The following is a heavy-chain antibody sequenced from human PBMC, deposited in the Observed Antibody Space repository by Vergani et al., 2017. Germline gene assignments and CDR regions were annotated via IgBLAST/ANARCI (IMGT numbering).Heavy chain of an antibody. CDR1: GFTFSSYS. D-gene: IGHD2-15*01. CDR3: AIINNVVAALFVY. Sequence: EVQLVESGGGLVQPGGSLRLSCAASGFTFSSYSMNWVRQAPGKWLEWVSYISSSSSTIYYADSVKGRFTISRDNAKNSLYLQMNSLRAEDTAVYYCAIINNVVAALFVYWGQGTLVTVSS. J-gene: IGHJ4*02. V-gene: IGHV3-48*01. CDR2: ISSSSSTI.